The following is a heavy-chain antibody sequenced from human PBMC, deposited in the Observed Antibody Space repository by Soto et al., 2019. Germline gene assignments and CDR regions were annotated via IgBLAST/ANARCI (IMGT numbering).Heavy chain of an antibody. Sequence: QVQLQESGPGLVKPSHTLSLTCTDSGGSVSSSGYYWSWIRQHPGKGLEWIGYIYYSRSTYYNPSLKSRVTISVDTSKNQFSLKLSSVTAADTAVYYCARFGYSTNIGIDYWGQGTLVTVSS. V-gene: IGHV4-31*03. CDR2: IYYSRST. CDR1: GGSVSSSGYY. J-gene: IGHJ4*02. D-gene: IGHD3-22*01. CDR3: ARFGYSTNIGIDY.